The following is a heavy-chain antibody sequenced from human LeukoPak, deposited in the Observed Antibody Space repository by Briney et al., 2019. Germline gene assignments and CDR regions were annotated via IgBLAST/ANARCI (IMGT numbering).Heavy chain of an antibody. Sequence: SETLSLTCIVSGGSISNYYWSWIRQPPGKGLEWVGYIYYSGTTKYNPSLKSRVTISVDTSKNQFSLKLTSVTAADTAVYYCARDLYQSFDYWGQGTLVTVSS. V-gene: IGHV4-59*01. J-gene: IGHJ4*02. D-gene: IGHD2-2*01. CDR1: GGSISNYY. CDR3: ARDLYQSFDY. CDR2: IYYSGTT.